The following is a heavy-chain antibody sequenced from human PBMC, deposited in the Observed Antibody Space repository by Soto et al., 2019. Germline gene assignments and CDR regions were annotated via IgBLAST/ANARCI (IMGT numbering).Heavy chain of an antibody. CDR2: IIPIFGTT. D-gene: IGHD2-21*02. CDR1: GGTFSNYP. CDR3: ARGLYCGGGCYSHFDY. Sequence: VQLVQSGAEVQKPGSSVKVSCKASGGTFSNYPFIWVRQAPGQGLDWMGGIIPIFGTTDYGQRFQGRVTITADESTNTAYMELSSLRSDDTAVYYCARGLYCGGGCYSHFDYWGQGTLVTVSS. J-gene: IGHJ4*02. V-gene: IGHV1-69*01.